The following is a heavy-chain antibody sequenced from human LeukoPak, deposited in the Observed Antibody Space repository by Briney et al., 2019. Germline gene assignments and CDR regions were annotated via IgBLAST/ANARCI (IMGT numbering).Heavy chain of an antibody. V-gene: IGHV4-39*07. J-gene: IGHJ4*02. D-gene: IGHD5-24*01. Sequence: SETLSLTCTVSGGSISSSSYHWGWIRQPPGKGLEWIGSIYYSGSTYYNPSLKSRVTISVDTSKNQFSLKLSSVTAADTAVYYCATSRERWLQLRYFDYWGQGTLVTVSS. CDR3: ATSRERWLQLRYFDY. CDR1: GGSISSSSYH. CDR2: IYYSGST.